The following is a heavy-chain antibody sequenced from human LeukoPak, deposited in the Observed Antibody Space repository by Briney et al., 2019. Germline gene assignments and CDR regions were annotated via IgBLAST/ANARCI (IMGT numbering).Heavy chain of an antibody. CDR1: GGSISSGGYS. CDR2: IYHSGST. V-gene: IGHV4-30-2*01. Sequence: SQTLSLTCAVSGGSISSGGYSWSWIRQPPGKGLEWIGYIYHSGSTYYNPSLKSRVTISVDRSKNQFSLKLRSVTAADTAVYYCARAGLPPGKEFDPWGQGTLVTVSS. CDR3: ARAGLPPGKEFDP. J-gene: IGHJ5*02. D-gene: IGHD4-11*01.